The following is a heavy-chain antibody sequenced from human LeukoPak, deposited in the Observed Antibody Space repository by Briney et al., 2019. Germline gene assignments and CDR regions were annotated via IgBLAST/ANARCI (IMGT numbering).Heavy chain of an antibody. CDR1: GFTFSSYW. CDR2: IKQDGSEK. J-gene: IGHJ6*03. D-gene: IGHD3-22*01. Sequence: GGSLRLSCAASGFTFSSYWMNWVRQAPGKGLEWVANIKQDGSEKYYVDSVKGRFTISRDNAKNSLYLQMGSLRAEDMAVYYCARDSRYDSSGYYYGYYYYYMDVWGKGTTVTVSS. V-gene: IGHV3-7*01. CDR3: ARDSRYDSSGYYYGYYYYYMDV.